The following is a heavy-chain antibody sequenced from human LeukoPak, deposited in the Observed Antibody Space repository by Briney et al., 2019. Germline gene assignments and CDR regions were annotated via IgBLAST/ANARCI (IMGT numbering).Heavy chain of an antibody. CDR3: ARGIAAADPLNWFDP. CDR2: INHSGST. J-gene: IGHJ5*02. CDR1: GGSFSGYY. Sequence: PSETLSLTCAVYGGSFSGYYWGWIRQPPGKGLEWIGEINHSGSTNYNPSLKSRVTISVDTSKNQFSLKLSSVTAADTAVYYCARGIAAADPLNWFDPWGRGTLVTVSS. D-gene: IGHD6-13*01. V-gene: IGHV4-34*01.